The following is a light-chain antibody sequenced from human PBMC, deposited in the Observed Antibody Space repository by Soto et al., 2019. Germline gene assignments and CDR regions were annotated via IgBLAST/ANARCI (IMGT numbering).Light chain of an antibody. J-gene: IGKJ1*01. V-gene: IGKV2-30*01. Sequence: DAVMTQSPLSLPVALGQPAAISCRSSQSLVYSDGNSYLSWFQQRPGQSPRRLIYKASNRDPGVPDRFSGSGSGTDFTLKITRVEAEDVGVYYCMQGTHWPWTFGQGTKVDIK. CDR3: MQGTHWPWT. CDR1: QSLVYSDGNSY. CDR2: KAS.